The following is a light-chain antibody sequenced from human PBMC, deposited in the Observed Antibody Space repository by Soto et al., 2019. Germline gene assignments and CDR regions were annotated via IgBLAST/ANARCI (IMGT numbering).Light chain of an antibody. CDR1: QSVSSSY. CDR2: GAS. Sequence: EIVLTQSPGTLSLSPGERATLSCRASQSVSSSYLAWYQQKPGQAPRLLIYGASSRATGIPDRFSGSGSGTDFTLTISRLEPEDFAVYYCQQYGSSPKTFCQGTKLAIK. CDR3: QQYGSSPKT. J-gene: IGKJ2*01. V-gene: IGKV3-20*01.